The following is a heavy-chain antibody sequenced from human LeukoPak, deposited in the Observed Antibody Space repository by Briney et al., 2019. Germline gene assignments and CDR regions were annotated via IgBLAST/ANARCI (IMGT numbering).Heavy chain of an antibody. CDR2: INPNSGAT. CDR1: GFTVTGYY. J-gene: IGHJ4*02. V-gene: IGHV1-2*02. CDR3: TRGGPEGSGYSYGSHDY. D-gene: IGHD5-18*01. Sequence: GASVKVSCKASGFTVTGYYMHWVRQAPGQGLEWMGWINPNSGATNYAQKFQGRVTMTRDTSISTVYMELSRLRSDDTALYYCTRGGPEGSGYSYGSHDYWGQGTLVTVSS.